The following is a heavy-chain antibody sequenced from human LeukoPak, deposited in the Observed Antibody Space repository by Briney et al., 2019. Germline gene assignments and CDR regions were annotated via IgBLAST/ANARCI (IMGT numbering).Heavy chain of an antibody. CDR2: IHYSGST. D-gene: IGHD4-23*01. CDR3: ARVGVDYTGNVIKYYFDS. Sequence: NPSETLSLTCTVSGGSISSYYWSWIRQPPGKGLEWIGYIHYSGSTNYNPSLKSRVIISVDTSKNQFSLKLSPVIAADTAVYCCARVGVDYTGNVIKYYFDSWGQGTLVTVSS. CDR1: GGSISSYY. J-gene: IGHJ4*02. V-gene: IGHV4-59*01.